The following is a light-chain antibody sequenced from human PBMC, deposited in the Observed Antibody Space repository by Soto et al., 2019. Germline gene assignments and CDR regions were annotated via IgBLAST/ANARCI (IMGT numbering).Light chain of an antibody. CDR2: GAS. J-gene: IGKJ2*01. Sequence: EFVLTQSPGTLSLSPGERATLSCRASQSVRSNYLAWYQQKPGQSPRLLIYGASNRLTGIPDRISGSGSGTVFTPTISRVKPADFVVFYCQHYGSSAYTFGQRTTLQIK. V-gene: IGKV3-20*01. CDR3: QHYGSSAYT. CDR1: QSVRSNY.